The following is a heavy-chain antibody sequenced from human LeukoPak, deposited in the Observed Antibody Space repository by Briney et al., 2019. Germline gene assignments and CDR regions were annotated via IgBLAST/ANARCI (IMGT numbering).Heavy chain of an antibody. CDR1: GDSVSTDSAG. D-gene: IGHD3-10*01. Sequence: SQTLSLTCAISGDSVSTDSAGWNWIRQSPSRGLEWLGRTYYRSKWYNDYAVSVKSRITINPDTSKNQFSLQLNSVTPEDTAVYYCAREYVLLWFGGRDAFDIWGQGTMVTVSS. CDR2: TYYRSKWYN. V-gene: IGHV6-1*01. CDR3: AREYVLLWFGGRDAFDI. J-gene: IGHJ3*02.